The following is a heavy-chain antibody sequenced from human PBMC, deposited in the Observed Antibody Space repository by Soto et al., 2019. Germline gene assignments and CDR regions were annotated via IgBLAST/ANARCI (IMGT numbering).Heavy chain of an antibody. CDR3: ARGHHRYSGYDYVDY. CDR1: GFTFSDYY. V-gene: IGHV3-11*05. CDR2: ISSSSSYT. J-gene: IGHJ4*02. D-gene: IGHD5-12*01. Sequence: QVQLVESGGGLVKPGGSLRLSCAASGFTFSDYYMSWIRQAPGKGLAWVSYISSSSSYTNYADSVKGRFTITRDNAKNSLYLQMDGLGAEDTAVYYCARGHHRYSGYDYVDYWGQGTLVTVSS.